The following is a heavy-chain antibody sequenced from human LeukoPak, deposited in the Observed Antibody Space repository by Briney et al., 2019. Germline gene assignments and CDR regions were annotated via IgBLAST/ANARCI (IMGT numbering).Heavy chain of an antibody. CDR2: IGISSGNT. CDR1: GFRFSDYS. Sequence: TGGSLRLSFAASGFRFSDYSMNWVRQAPGKGREWISYIGISSGNTNYADSVKGRFTISGDKAKNSLYLQMNSLRVEDTAVYYCARDYKYAFDNWGQGTLVTVSS. J-gene: IGHJ4*02. D-gene: IGHD5-24*01. V-gene: IGHV3-48*01. CDR3: ARDYKYAFDN.